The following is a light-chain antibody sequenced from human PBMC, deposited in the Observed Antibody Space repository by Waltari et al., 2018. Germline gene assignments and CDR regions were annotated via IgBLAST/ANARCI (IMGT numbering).Light chain of an antibody. CDR3: HSFDLNNVV. V-gene: IGLV6-57*04. Sequence: FILTQPLSVSESPGKTVTISCTRIGGIITRFYVQWYQQRPGSVPRLVIYDDIQRAPGVPDRFSGSIDSSTNSASLTISGLQTEDEADYYCHSFDLNNVVFGGGTKLTVL. CDR1: GGIITRFY. CDR2: DDI. J-gene: IGLJ2*01.